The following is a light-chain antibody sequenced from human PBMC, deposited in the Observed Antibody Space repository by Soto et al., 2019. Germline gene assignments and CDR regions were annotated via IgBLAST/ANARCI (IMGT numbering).Light chain of an antibody. CDR1: SSDVGAYNF. CDR2: EVS. CDR3: SSYTSSSSVV. Sequence: QSALTQTASVSGSPGRSITISCTGTSSDVGAYNFVSWYQRHPGKAPKLMIYEVSNRPSGVSNRFSGSKSGNTASLTISGLQAEDEADYYCSSYTSSSSVVFGGGTKLTVL. V-gene: IGLV2-14*01. J-gene: IGLJ2*01.